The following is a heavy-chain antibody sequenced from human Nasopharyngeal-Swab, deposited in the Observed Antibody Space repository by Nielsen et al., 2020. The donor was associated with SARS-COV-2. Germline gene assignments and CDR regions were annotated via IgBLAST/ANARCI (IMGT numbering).Heavy chain of an antibody. D-gene: IGHD3-22*01. Sequence: VRQAPGKGLEWVGHIQSKTDGGTTDYAAPVKGRFTISRDDSKNTLYLQMNSLKTEDTAVYYCTTSWEGYYDSSGYYIRGAFDYWGQGTLVTVSS. CDR3: TTSWEGYYDSSGYYIRGAFDY. J-gene: IGHJ4*02. CDR2: IQSKTDGGTT. V-gene: IGHV3-15*01.